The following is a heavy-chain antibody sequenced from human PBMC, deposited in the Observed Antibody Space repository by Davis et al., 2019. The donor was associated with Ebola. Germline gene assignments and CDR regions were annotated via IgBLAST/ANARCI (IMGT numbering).Heavy chain of an antibody. CDR2: IWYDGSNK. CDR1: GFTFSSYG. CDR3: ARGGYVDSRYMDV. Sequence: GESLKISCAASGFTFSSYGMHWVRQAPGKGLEWVAVIWYDGSNKYYADSVKGRFTISRDNSKNTLYLQMNSLRAEDTAVYYCARGGYVDSRYMDVWGKGTTVTVSS. V-gene: IGHV3-33*01. J-gene: IGHJ6*03. D-gene: IGHD3-16*01.